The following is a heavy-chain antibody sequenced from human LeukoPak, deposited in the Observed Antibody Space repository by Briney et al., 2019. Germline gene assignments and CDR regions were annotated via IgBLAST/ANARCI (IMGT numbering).Heavy chain of an antibody. D-gene: IGHD4-11*01. J-gene: IGHJ6*03. Sequence: PSETLSLTCAVYGGSFSGYYWSWIRQPPGKGLEWIGEINHSGSTNYNPSLKSRVTISVDTSKNQFSLKLSSMTAADTAVYYCARASVTYYYYYYMDVWGKGTTVTVSS. CDR1: GGSFSGYY. V-gene: IGHV4-34*01. CDR3: ARASVTYYYYYYMDV. CDR2: INHSGST.